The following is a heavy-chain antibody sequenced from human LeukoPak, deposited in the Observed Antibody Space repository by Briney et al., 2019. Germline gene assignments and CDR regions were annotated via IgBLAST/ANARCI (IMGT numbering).Heavy chain of an antibody. CDR2: IYTSGST. Sequence: SETLSLTCTVSGGSISSYYWSWIRQPAGKGLEWIGRIYTSGSTNYNPSLKSRVTMSVDTSKNQFSLKLSSVTAADTAVYYCAGGELQGIGDWSDPWGQGTLVTVSS. D-gene: IGHD1-26*01. CDR1: GGSISSYY. J-gene: IGHJ5*02. V-gene: IGHV4-4*07. CDR3: AGGELQGIGDWSDP.